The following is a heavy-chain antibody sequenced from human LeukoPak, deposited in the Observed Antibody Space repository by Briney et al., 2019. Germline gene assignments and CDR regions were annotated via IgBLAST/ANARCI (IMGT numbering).Heavy chain of an antibody. CDR1: GFTFSSSW. CDR2: ITRDGSST. Sequence: GGSLRLSCAASGFTFSSSWMHWVRQAPGKGLVWVSRITRDGSSTTYADSVKGRFTTSRDNAKNTLYLQMDSLRDDDTAVYYCARDPGYESWSPFWGGMDVWGNGTTVVVSS. V-gene: IGHV3-74*01. CDR3: ARDPGYESWSPFWGGMDV. D-gene: IGHD3-16*01. J-gene: IGHJ6*04.